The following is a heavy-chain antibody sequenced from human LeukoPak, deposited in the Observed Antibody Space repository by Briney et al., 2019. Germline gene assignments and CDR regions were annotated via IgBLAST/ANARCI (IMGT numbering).Heavy chain of an antibody. CDR2: IKQDGSEK. J-gene: IGHJ4*02. Sequence: GGSLSFTSSGSGYTFYSMYRSWVRQAPGKGLEWVANIKQDGSEKYYVDSVKGRFTISRDNAKNSLYLQMNSLRAEDKAVYYCAGDDAGYFHGWGQGTLVTVSS. D-gene: IGHD3-22*01. V-gene: IGHV3-7*05. CDR3: AGDDAGYFHG. CDR1: GYTFYSMY.